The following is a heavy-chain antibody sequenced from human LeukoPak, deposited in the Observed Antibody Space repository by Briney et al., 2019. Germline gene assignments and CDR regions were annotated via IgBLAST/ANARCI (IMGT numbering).Heavy chain of an antibody. D-gene: IGHD3-3*01. J-gene: IGHJ6*03. V-gene: IGHV1-69*01. Sequence: ASVKVSCKASGGTFSSYAISWVRQAPGQGLEWMGGIIPIFGTANYAQKFQGRVTITADESTSTAYVELSSLRSEDTAVYYCARDLAYYDFSNYYYYYMDVWGKGTTVTVSS. CDR3: ARDLAYYDFSNYYYYYMDV. CDR2: IIPIFGTA. CDR1: GGTFSSYA.